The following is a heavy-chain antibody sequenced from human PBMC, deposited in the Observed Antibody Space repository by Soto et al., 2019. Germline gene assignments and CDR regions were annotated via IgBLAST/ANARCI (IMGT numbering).Heavy chain of an antibody. CDR3: ARGVFYYDSSGYYPTGAFDI. CDR2: IIPIFGTA. Sequence: SVKVSCKASGGTFSSYAISWVRQAPGQGLEWMGGIIPIFGTANYAQKFQGRVTITADESTSTAYMELSSLRSEDTAVYYCARGVFYYDSSGYYPTGAFDIWGQGTMVTVS. CDR1: GGTFSSYA. D-gene: IGHD3-22*01. J-gene: IGHJ3*02. V-gene: IGHV1-69*13.